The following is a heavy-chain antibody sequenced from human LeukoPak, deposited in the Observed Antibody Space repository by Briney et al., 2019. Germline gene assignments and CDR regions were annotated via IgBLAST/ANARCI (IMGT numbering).Heavy chain of an antibody. J-gene: IGHJ6*02. D-gene: IGHD5-12*01. CDR1: GLTFSSYW. CDR2: IKQDGNEK. V-gene: IGHV3-7*01. CDR3: ATRWILDV. Sequence: GGSLRLSCAASGLTFSSYWMTWVRQAPGKGLEWVANIKQDGNEKYYVDSEKGRFTISRDNAKNSLYLQMNSLRVEDTAVYYCATRWILDVWGQGTTVTVSS.